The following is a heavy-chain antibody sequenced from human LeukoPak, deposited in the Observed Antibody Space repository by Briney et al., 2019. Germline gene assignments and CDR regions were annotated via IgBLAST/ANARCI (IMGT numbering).Heavy chain of an antibody. J-gene: IGHJ6*03. D-gene: IGHD2-2*02. CDR2: ISSSSSYI. V-gene: IGHV3-21*04. Sequence: SGGSLRLSCAASGFTFSSYSMNWVRQAPGKGLEWVPSISSSSSYIYYADSVKGRFTISRDNSKNTLYLQMNSLRAEDTAVYYCAKAPFGPAAIDHYYYYYMDVWGKGTTVTVSS. CDR3: AKAPFGPAAIDHYYYYYMDV. CDR1: GFTFSSYS.